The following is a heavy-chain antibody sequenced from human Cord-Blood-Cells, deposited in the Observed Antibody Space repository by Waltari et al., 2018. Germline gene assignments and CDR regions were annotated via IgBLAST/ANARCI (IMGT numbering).Heavy chain of an antibody. D-gene: IGHD4-17*01. CDR1: GGSLSSGGSS. Sequence: QLQLQESGSGLVKPSQTLSLTCAASGGSLSSGGSSWSWIRQPPGKGLEWIGYIYQSGSTYYNPPLKSRVTISVDRSKNQFSLKLSSVTAADTAVYYCARVGPNGDYDYWGQGTLVTVSS. CDR2: IYQSGST. CDR3: ARVGPNGDYDY. J-gene: IGHJ4*02. V-gene: IGHV4-30-2*01.